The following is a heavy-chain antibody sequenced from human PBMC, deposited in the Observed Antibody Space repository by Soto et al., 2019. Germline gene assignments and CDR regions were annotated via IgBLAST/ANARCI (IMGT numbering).Heavy chain of an antibody. CDR2: IYASGSP. V-gene: IGHV4-59*01. Sequence: SETLSPTCTISGGSISVYYWSWVRQPPGHELEWIGYIYASGSPYYNPSLRSRVTISADTSKNQISLKLTSPTAADTAVYYCARGVGSSPPRYWGRGTLVTVSS. D-gene: IGHD1-26*01. J-gene: IGHJ4*02. CDR1: GGSISVYY. CDR3: ARGVGSSPPRY.